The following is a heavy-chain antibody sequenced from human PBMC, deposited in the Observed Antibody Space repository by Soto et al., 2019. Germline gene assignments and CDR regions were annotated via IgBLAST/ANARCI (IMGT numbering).Heavy chain of an antibody. CDR3: ARDSFSSGWVHPLNWFDP. D-gene: IGHD6-19*01. Sequence: QVQLVESGGGLVKPGGSLRLSCAASGFTFSDYYMSWIRQAPGKGLEWVSYISSSGSTIYYADSVKGRFTISRDNAKNSLYLPMNSLRAEDTAVYYCARDSFSSGWVHPLNWFDPWGQGTLVTFSS. V-gene: IGHV3-11*01. CDR1: GFTFSDYY. CDR2: ISSSGSTI. J-gene: IGHJ5*02.